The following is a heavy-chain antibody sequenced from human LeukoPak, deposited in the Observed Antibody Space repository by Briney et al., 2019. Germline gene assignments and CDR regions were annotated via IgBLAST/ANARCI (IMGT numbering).Heavy chain of an antibody. CDR2: IYPGDSDT. CDR1: GYSFTSYW. J-gene: IGHJ6*02. V-gene: IGHV5-51*01. D-gene: IGHD3-10*01. CDR3: ARHSSYYGSGSYYYPYYYGMDV. Sequence: GESLKISCKGSGYSFTSYWIGWVRQMPGKGLEWMGIIYPGDSDTRYSPSFQGQVTISADKSISTAYLQWSSLKASDTAMYYCARHSSYYGSGSYYYPYYYGMDVWGQGTTVTVSS.